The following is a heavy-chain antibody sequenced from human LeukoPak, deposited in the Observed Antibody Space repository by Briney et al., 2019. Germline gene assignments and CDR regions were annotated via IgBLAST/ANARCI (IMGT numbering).Heavy chain of an antibody. CDR2: IYHSGST. CDR3: ARTRGVGELDNWYGP. CDR1: GGTFTSDGYS. V-gene: IGHV4-30-2*01. Sequence: PSPTLTLTCTVSGGTFTSDGYSWRWLRQPPGTGLEWRGYIYHSGSTYYNPSLKSRVTITVDRSKNQFTLKLSSVTAEDTAEYYGARTRGVGELDNWYGPWGQGTLVTVSS. J-gene: IGHJ5*02. D-gene: IGHD3-10*01.